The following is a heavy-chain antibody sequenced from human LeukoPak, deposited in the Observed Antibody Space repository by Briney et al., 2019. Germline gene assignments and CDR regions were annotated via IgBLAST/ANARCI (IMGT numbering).Heavy chain of an antibody. CDR1: GYTFTSYY. D-gene: IGHD6-19*01. CDR3: ATSDSSGWYSGAFDI. V-gene: IGHV1-46*01. CDR2: INPSGGST. Sequence: GASVKVSCKASGYTFTSYYMHWVRQAPGQGLEWMGIINPSGGSTSYAQKFQGRVTMTEDTSTDTAYMELSSLRSEDTAVYYCATSDSSGWYSGAFDIWGQGTMVTVSS. J-gene: IGHJ3*02.